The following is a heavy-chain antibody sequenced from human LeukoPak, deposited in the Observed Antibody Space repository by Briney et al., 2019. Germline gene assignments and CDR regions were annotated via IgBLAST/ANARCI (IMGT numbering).Heavy chain of an antibody. Sequence: ETLSLTCTVSGGSISSYYWSWIRQPPGKGLEWIGYIYYSGGTNYNPSLKSRVTISVDTSKNQFSLKLSSVTAADTAVYYCAREYIAVAGTFWFDPWGQGTLVTVSS. V-gene: IGHV4-59*01. CDR3: AREYIAVAGTFWFDP. CDR1: GGSISSYY. J-gene: IGHJ5*02. D-gene: IGHD6-19*01. CDR2: IYYSGGT.